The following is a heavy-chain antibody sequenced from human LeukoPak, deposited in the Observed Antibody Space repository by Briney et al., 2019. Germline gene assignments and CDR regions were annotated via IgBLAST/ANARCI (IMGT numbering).Heavy chain of an antibody. CDR1: GYTLTELS. Sequence: ASVKVSSKVSGYTLTELSMHWVRQAPGKGLEWMGGFDPEDGETIYAQKFQGRVTMTEDTSTDTAYMELSSLRSEDTAVYYCATVAPTYSNYSPLDYWGQGTLVTVSS. J-gene: IGHJ4*02. V-gene: IGHV1-24*01. CDR3: ATVAPTYSNYSPLDY. CDR2: FDPEDGET. D-gene: IGHD4-11*01.